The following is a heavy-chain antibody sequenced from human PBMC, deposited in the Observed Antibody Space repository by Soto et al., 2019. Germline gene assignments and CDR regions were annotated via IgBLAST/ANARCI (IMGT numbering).Heavy chain of an antibody. D-gene: IGHD4-17*01. J-gene: IGHJ4*02. CDR2: ISSSSSSI. V-gene: IGHV3-48*01. CDR3: ARDLNYGLFDY. Sequence: EVQLVESEGGLVQPGGSLRLSCAASGFTFSSYSMNWVRQAPGKGLEWVSYISSSSSSIYYADSVKGRFTISRDIAKNSLYLQMNSLRAEDTAVYYCARDLNYGLFDYWGQGTLVIVSS. CDR1: GFTFSSYS.